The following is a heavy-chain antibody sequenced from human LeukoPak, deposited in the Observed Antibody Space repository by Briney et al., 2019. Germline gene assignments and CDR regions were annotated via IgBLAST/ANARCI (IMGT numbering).Heavy chain of an antibody. J-gene: IGHJ4*02. D-gene: IGHD3-16*01. CDR1: GGSISGSSYY. V-gene: IGHV4-39*01. CDR2: IMYDSGST. CDR3: ASRPFFWGFDY. Sequence: SETLSLTCTVSGGSISGSSYYWGWIRQPPGKGLEWIVSIMYDSGSTYYNPSLESRVTISVDTSKNQFSLKLSSVTAADTAVYYCASRPFFWGFDYWGQGTLVTVSS.